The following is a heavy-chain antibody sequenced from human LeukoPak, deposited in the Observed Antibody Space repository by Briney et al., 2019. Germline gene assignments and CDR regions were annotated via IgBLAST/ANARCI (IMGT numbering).Heavy chain of an antibody. Sequence: GGSLRLSCAASGFTFSSYAMSWVRQAPGKGLEWVSAISGSGGSTYYADSVKGRFTTSRDNSKNTLYLQMNSLRAEDTAVYYCAKALAARTYYFDYWGQGTLVTVSS. CDR1: GFTFSSYA. V-gene: IGHV3-23*01. CDR3: AKALAARTYYFDY. D-gene: IGHD6-6*01. CDR2: ISGSGGST. J-gene: IGHJ4*02.